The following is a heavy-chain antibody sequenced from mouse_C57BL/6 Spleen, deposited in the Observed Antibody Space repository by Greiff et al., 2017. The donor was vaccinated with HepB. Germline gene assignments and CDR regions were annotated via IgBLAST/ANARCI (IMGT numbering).Heavy chain of an antibody. D-gene: IGHD4-1*02. J-gene: IGHJ4*01. CDR3: ARSPPTGTNAMDY. CDR1: GFTFTDYY. CDR2: IRNKANGYTT. Sequence: EVQVVESGGGLVQPGGSLSLSCAASGFTFTDYYMSWVRQPPGKALEWLGFIRNKANGYTTEYSASVKGRLTIARDNSQSILYLQMNALRAEDSATYYCARSPPTGTNAMDYWGQGPSVTVSS. V-gene: IGHV7-3*01.